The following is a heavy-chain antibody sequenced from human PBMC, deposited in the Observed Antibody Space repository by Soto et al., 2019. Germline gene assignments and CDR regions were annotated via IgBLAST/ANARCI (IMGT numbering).Heavy chain of an antibody. CDR3: ARGLSVTLFDN. CDR1: GGSSSTGGYY. Sequence: TLPHTCTVSGGSSSTGGYYWTWIRQHPGKGLEWIGYIYYSGSTYYNPSLKSRVTISVDTSKNQFSLKLSSVTAADTAVYYCARGLSVTLFDNGGQGTLVTVSS. CDR2: IYYSGST. V-gene: IGHV4-31*03. D-gene: IGHD4-17*01. J-gene: IGHJ4*02.